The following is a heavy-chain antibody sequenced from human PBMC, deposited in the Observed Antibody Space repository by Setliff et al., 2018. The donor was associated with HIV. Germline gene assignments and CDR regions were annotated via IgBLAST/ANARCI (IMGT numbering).Heavy chain of an antibody. CDR2: IYHSGST. CDR1: GGYISSSNW. J-gene: IGHJ3*02. Sequence: SETLSLTCAVSGGYISSSNWWSWVRQPPGKGLEWIGEIYHSGSTKYNPSLKSRVTISVDKSKNQFSLRLSSVTAADTAVYYCARSITMIIVAPGAFDIWGQGTMVTVSS. V-gene: IGHV4-4*02. D-gene: IGHD3-22*01. CDR3: ARSITMIIVAPGAFDI.